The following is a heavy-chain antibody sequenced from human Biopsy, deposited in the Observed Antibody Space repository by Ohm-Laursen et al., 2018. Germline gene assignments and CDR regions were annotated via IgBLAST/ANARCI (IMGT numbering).Heavy chain of an antibody. D-gene: IGHD5-12*01. Sequence: TLSLTCTVSGVSINGGRHYWNWIRHHPGKGLEWIGNIFYSANTYYNPSLKSRVTILVDTSKNQFSLKLSSVTAADTAVYYCARLGSGDYFPTFFDFWGQGALVTVSS. CDR1: GVSINGGRHY. V-gene: IGHV4-31*03. J-gene: IGHJ4*02. CDR2: IFYSANT. CDR3: ARLGSGDYFPTFFDF.